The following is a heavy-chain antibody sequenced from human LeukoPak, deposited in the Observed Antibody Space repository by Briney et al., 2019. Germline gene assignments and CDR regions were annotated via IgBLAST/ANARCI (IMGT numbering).Heavy chain of an antibody. Sequence: PSETLSLTCTVSGGSISSGGYYWSWIRQHPGKGLEWIGYIYYSGSTYYNPSLKSRVTISVDTSRNQFSLKLSSVTAADTAVYYCARATDFGMITMVRGALSNWGQGTLVTVSS. D-gene: IGHD3-10*01. CDR3: ARATDFGMITMVRGALSN. V-gene: IGHV4-31*03. J-gene: IGHJ4*02. CDR1: GGSISSGGYY. CDR2: IYYSGST.